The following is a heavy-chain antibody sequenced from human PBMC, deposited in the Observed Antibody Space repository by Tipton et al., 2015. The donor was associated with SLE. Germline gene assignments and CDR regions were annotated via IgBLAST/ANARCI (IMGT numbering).Heavy chain of an antibody. CDR1: GGSISSADYY. D-gene: IGHD2-21*01. Sequence: TLSLTCTVSGGSISSADYYWSWIRQHPGKGLEWIGYIYYTMSAYYNPSLKSRVIISLDTSKNHFSLKLSSVTAADTAVYYCARRRYCGGAKCYYFDYWGQGMLVTVSP. CDR2: IYYTMSA. CDR3: ARRRYCGGAKCYYFDY. V-gene: IGHV4-31*03. J-gene: IGHJ4*02.